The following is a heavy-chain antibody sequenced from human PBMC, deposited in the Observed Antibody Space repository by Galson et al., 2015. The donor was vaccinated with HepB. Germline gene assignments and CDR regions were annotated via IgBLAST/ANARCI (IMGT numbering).Heavy chain of an antibody. D-gene: IGHD1-7*01. Sequence: SVKVSCKASGGTFSCYAISWVRQAPGQGLEWMGGLIPIFGTANYAQKFQGRVTITADESTTTAYMELSSLRSEDTAVYYCARAEESNWNSLRNWYFDLWGRGTLVTVSS. CDR2: LIPIFGTA. V-gene: IGHV1-69*13. J-gene: IGHJ2*01. CDR3: ARAEESNWNSLRNWYFDL. CDR1: GGTFSCYA.